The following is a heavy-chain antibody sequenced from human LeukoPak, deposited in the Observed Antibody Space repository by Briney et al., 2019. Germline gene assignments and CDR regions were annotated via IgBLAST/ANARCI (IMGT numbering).Heavy chain of an antibody. Sequence: GGSLRLSCAASGFTFSSYAMHWVCQAPGKGLEWVAVISYDGSNKYYADSVKGRFTISRDNSKNTLYLQMNSLRAEDTAVYHCARVQGANYYDSSGYPLPPDYWGQGTLVTVSS. CDR1: GFTFSSYA. V-gene: IGHV3-30-3*01. CDR2: ISYDGSNK. CDR3: ARVQGANYYDSSGYPLPPDY. D-gene: IGHD3-22*01. J-gene: IGHJ4*02.